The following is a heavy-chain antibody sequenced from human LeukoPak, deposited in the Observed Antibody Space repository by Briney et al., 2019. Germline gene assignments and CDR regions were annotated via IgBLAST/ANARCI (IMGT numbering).Heavy chain of an antibody. Sequence: ASAKVSCKVSGYTLTELSMHWVRQAPGKGLEWMGGFDPEDGETIYAQKFQGRVTMTEDTSTDTAYMGLSSLRSEDTAVYYCSGSITMVRGVQIWYFDYWGQGTLVTVSS. CDR1: GYTLTELS. D-gene: IGHD3-10*01. CDR3: SGSITMVRGVQIWYFDY. CDR2: FDPEDGET. J-gene: IGHJ4*02. V-gene: IGHV1-24*01.